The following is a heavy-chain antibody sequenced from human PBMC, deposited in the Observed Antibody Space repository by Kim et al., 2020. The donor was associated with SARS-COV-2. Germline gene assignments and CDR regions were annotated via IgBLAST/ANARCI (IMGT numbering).Heavy chain of an antibody. CDR3: ARERAGGTSPFDY. Sequence: SVKVSCKASGGTFSSYAISWVRQAPGQGLEWMGGIIPIFGTANYAQKFQGRVTITADESTSTAYMELSSLRSEDTAVYYCARERAGGTSPFDYWGQGTLVTVSS. CDR1: GGTFSSYA. J-gene: IGHJ4*02. D-gene: IGHD2-15*01. V-gene: IGHV1-69*13. CDR2: IIPIFGTA.